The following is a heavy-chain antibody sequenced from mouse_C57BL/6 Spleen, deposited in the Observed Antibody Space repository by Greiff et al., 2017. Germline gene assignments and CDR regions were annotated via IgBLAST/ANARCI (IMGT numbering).Heavy chain of an antibody. CDR3: AGVYWASYAMDE. D-gene: IGHD4-1*01. CDR2: LYPGDGDT. Sequence: QVQLQQSGPELVKPGASVKISCKASGYAFSSSWMTWVKQRPGQGLEWIGRLYPGDGDTNYNGKFKGKATLTADKTSSTAYMQLSSLTSEDSAVYVGAGVYWASYAMDEWGQGTSVTVSS. J-gene: IGHJ4*01. V-gene: IGHV1-82*01. CDR1: GYAFSSSW.